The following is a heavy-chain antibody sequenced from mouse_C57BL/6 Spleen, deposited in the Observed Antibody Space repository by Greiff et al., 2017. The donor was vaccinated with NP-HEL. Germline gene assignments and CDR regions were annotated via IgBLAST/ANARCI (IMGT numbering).Heavy chain of an antibody. CDR3: ARGGSRGYFDV. V-gene: IGHV2-2*01. J-gene: IGHJ1*03. D-gene: IGHD1-1*01. CDR2: IWSGGST. Sequence: QVHVKQSGPGLVQPSQSLSITCTVSGFSLTSYGVHWVRQSPGKGLEWLGVIWSGGSTDYNAAFISRLSISKDNSKSQVFFKMNSLQADDTAIYYCARGGSRGYFDVWGTGTTVTVSP. CDR1: GFSLTSYG.